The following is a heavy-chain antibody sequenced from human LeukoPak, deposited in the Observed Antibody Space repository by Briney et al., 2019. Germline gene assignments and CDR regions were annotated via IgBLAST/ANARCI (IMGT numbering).Heavy chain of an antibody. Sequence: SETLSLTCAVYGGSFSGYYWSWIRQPPGKGLEWIGEINHSGSTNYNPSLKSRVTISVDTSKNQFSLKLSSVTAADTAVYYCAIRDRIVGAHRNAFDIWGQGTMVTVSS. CDR1: GGSFSGYY. J-gene: IGHJ3*02. V-gene: IGHV4-34*01. CDR3: AIRDRIVGAHRNAFDI. CDR2: INHSGST. D-gene: IGHD1-26*01.